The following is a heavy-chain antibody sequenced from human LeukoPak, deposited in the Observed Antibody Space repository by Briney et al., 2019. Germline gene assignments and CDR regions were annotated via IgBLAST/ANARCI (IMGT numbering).Heavy chain of an antibody. CDR1: GYTFTGYY. D-gene: IGHD6-19*01. V-gene: IGHV1-2*04. J-gene: IGHJ4*02. CDR3: ARASPYSSGSPARRPFDY. Sequence: GASVKVSCKASGYTFTGYYMHWVRQAPGQGLEWMGWINPNSGGTNYAQKFQGWVTMTRDTSISTADMELSRLRSDDTAMYYCARASPYSSGSPARRPFDYWGQGTLVTVSS. CDR2: INPNSGGT.